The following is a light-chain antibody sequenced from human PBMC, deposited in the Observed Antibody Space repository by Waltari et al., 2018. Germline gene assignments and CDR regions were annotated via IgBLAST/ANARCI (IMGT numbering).Light chain of an antibody. J-gene: IGKJ1*01. V-gene: IGKV4-1*01. CDR1: QSILYSSNGKTY. CDR2: CAA. Sequence: DIVMTQSPDSLALSLGERATSNCKSSQSILYSSNGKTYLAWYQQKPGQSTNLLIYCAATRDSGVPDRFSGSGSGTDFSLTISSLQAEDVAVYYCQQYYRSRTFGQGTKVEIK. CDR3: QQYYRSRT.